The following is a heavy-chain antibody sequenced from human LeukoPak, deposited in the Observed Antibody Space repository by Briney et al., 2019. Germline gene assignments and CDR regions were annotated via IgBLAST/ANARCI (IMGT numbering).Heavy chain of an antibody. Sequence: GASVKVSCKASGYTFTGYYMHWVRQAPGQGLEWMGWINPNSGGANYAQKFQGRVTMTRDTSISTAYMELSRLRSDDTAVYYCARGRQWLVRVYFDYWGQGTLVTVSS. D-gene: IGHD6-19*01. J-gene: IGHJ4*02. CDR2: INPNSGGA. CDR1: GYTFTGYY. V-gene: IGHV1-2*02. CDR3: ARGRQWLVRVYFDY.